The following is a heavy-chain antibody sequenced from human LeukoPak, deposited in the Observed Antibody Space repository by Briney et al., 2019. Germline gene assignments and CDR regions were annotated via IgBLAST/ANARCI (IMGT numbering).Heavy chain of an antibody. J-gene: IGHJ4*02. D-gene: IGHD3-22*01. CDR3: ARDSSGYQ. CDR1: GFIFSTYW. V-gene: IGHV3-7*01. CDR2: IKEDGSEK. Sequence: GGSLRLSCAASGFIFSTYWMSWVRQAPGKGLEWVANIKEDGSEKYYGDSVKGRFTISRDNAKDSLYLQMNSLRAEDTAVYYCARDSSGYQWGQGTLVTVSS.